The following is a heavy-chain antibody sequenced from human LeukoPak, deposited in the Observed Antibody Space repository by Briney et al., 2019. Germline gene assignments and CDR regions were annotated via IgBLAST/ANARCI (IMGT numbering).Heavy chain of an antibody. D-gene: IGHD6-13*01. J-gene: IGHJ6*02. Sequence: GASVKVSCKASGGTFSSYAISWVRQAPGQGLEWMGRIIPILGIANYAQKFQGRVTITADKSTSTAYMELSSLRSEDTAVYYCARYDSSSWYLSYYGMDVWGQGTTVTVSS. V-gene: IGHV1-69*04. CDR1: GGTFSSYA. CDR2: IIPILGIA. CDR3: ARYDSSSWYLSYYGMDV.